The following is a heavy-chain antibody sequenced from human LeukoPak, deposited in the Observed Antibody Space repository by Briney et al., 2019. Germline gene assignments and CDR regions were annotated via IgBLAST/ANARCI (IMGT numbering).Heavy chain of an antibody. CDR3: AELGITMIGGV. CDR1: GFTFSRSA. V-gene: IGHV3-7*01. D-gene: IGHD3-10*02. J-gene: IGHJ6*04. CDR2: IKQDGSEK. Sequence: GGSLRLSCAASGFTFSRSAMHWVRQAPGKGLEWVANIKQDGSEKYYVDSVKGRFTISRDNAKNSLYLQMNSLRAEDTAVYYCAELGITMIGGVWGKGTTVTISS.